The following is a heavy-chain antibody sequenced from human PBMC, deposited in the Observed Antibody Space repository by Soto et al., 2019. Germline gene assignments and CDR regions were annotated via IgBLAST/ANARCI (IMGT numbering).Heavy chain of an antibody. Sequence: ETLSLTCTVSGGSISSGGYYWGWIRQPPGKGLEWVSAISGSGGSPSYADSVQGRFTISRDNPKNTLYLQMNSLRAEDTAMYYCAKARCSTTNCYVPDYWGQGTLVTVSS. CDR3: AKARCSTTNCYVPDY. V-gene: IGHV3-23*01. J-gene: IGHJ4*02. CDR2: ISGSGGSP. D-gene: IGHD2-2*01. CDR1: GGSISSGGYY.